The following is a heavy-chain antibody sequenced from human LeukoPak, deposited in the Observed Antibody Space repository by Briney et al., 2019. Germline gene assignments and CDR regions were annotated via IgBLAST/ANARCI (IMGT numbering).Heavy chain of an antibody. CDR3: AREKAAAGKKGFDP. V-gene: IGHV4-59*01. Sequence: SETLSLTCTVSGGSISSYYWSWIQQPPGKGLEWIGYIYYSGSTNYNPSLKSRVTISVDTSKNQFSLKLSSVTAADTAVYYCAREKAAAGKKGFDPWGQGTLVTVSS. D-gene: IGHD6-13*01. J-gene: IGHJ5*02. CDR2: IYYSGST. CDR1: GGSISSYY.